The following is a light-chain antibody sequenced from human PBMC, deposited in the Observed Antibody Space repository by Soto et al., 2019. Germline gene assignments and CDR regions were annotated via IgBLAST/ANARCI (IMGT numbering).Light chain of an antibody. J-gene: IGKJ1*01. Sequence: AIQMTQSTSSLSASVGARVTMTYRASQGIRNDLGWYQQKPGKAPKLLIYAASSLQSGVPSRFSGSGSGTDFTLTISSLQPEDFATYYCQQLNSYPRTFGQGTKVDIK. V-gene: IGKV1-6*01. CDR3: QQLNSYPRT. CDR2: AAS. CDR1: QGIRND.